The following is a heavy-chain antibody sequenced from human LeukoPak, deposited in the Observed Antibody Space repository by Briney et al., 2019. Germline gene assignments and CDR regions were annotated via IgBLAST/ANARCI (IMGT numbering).Heavy chain of an antibody. CDR3: ARIGPILGAAWVDY. CDR1: GYSISSNHW. J-gene: IGHJ4*02. V-gene: IGHV4-28*01. D-gene: IGHD3-3*02. CDR2: IFYAGST. Sequence: PSDTLPLTCAVSGYSISSNHWWGWIRQPPGKGLEWIGYIFYAGSTYYNPSLKSRVTMSVDTSKNQFSLRLSSVTAVDTAVYYCARIGPILGAAWVDYWGQGTLVSVSS.